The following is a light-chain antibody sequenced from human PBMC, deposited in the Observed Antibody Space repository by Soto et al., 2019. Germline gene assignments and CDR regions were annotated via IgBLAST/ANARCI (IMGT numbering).Light chain of an antibody. Sequence: EREVTQSPATLSASPGERATLSCRASQSVSSNLAWYQRKPGQAPRLLIYGASTRATGIPARFSGSGSGTEFTLTISSLQSEDFAVYYCQQYNNWPRTFGQGTKVDIK. CDR2: GAS. J-gene: IGKJ1*01. CDR1: QSVSSN. CDR3: QQYNNWPRT. V-gene: IGKV3-15*01.